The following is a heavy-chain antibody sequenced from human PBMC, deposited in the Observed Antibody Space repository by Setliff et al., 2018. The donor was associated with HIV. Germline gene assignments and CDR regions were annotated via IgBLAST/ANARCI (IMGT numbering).Heavy chain of an antibody. Sequence: PGGSLRLSCAASGFTFSDYYMTWIRQAPGKGLEWVSYISGSSSYTNYADSVKGRFTISRDNAKNTLYLQMNSLRAEDTAVYFCASLGVTSHFDYWGQGTLVTVSS. J-gene: IGHJ4*02. CDR1: GFTFSDYY. CDR3: ASLGVTSHFDY. D-gene: IGHD4-4*01. CDR2: ISGSSSYT. V-gene: IGHV3-11*06.